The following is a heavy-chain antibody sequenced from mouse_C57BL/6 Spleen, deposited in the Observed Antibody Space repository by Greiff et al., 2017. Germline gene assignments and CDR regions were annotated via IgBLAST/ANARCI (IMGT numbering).Heavy chain of an antibody. Sequence: EVKLVESGGGLVQPGGSLSLSCAASGFTFTDYYMSWVRQPPGKALEWLGFIRNKANGYTTEYSASVKGRFTISRDNSQSILYLQMNALRAEDSATYYCARYYWEAMDYWGQGTSVTVSS. CDR3: ARYYWEAMDY. V-gene: IGHV7-3*01. D-gene: IGHD4-1*01. CDR1: GFTFTDYY. J-gene: IGHJ4*01. CDR2: IRNKANGYTT.